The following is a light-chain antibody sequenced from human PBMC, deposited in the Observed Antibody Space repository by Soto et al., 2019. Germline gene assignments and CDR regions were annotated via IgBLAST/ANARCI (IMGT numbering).Light chain of an antibody. J-gene: IGKJ1*01. CDR2: GAS. V-gene: IGKV3-20*01. CDR3: QHYGSSWT. Sequence: EIVLTQSPGTLSLSPGEKATLSCRASQSVSNSYLAWYQQTPGRAPRLLIYGASNRATGIPDRFSGRGSGTDFTLTNSRLEPEDFAMYYCQHYGSSWTFGQGTKVENK. CDR1: QSVSNSY.